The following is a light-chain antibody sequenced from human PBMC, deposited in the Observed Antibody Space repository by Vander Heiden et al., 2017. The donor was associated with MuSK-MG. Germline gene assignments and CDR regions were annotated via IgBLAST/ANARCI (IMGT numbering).Light chain of an antibody. V-gene: IGKV1-5*03. CDR2: KAT. CDR1: QSIDTW. CDR3: QQYNTYFRT. J-gene: IGKJ2*01. Sequence: DIQLTLSPSTLSASIGDTVTMTCRASQSIDTWLAWYQQKPGEAPKFLIYKATSLESWVPSRFSGSGSGTEFTLTISSLQPDDFATYYCQQYNTYFRTFGQGTKVEIK.